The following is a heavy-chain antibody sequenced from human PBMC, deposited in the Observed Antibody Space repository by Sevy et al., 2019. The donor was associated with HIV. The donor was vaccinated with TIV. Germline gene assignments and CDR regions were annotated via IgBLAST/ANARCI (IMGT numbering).Heavy chain of an antibody. CDR1: GCTFTGHY. V-gene: IGHV1-2*06. CDR2: INPKSGGT. J-gene: IGHJ3*01. Sequence: ASVKVSCKASGCTFTGHYMHWVRQAPGQGLEWMGRINPKSGGTNYAPKFQGRVTMTRDTSIITAYMELSSLRSDDTAVYYCARADNIGWSTLDAFDLWGQGTMVTVSS. D-gene: IGHD6-19*01. CDR3: ARADNIGWSTLDAFDL.